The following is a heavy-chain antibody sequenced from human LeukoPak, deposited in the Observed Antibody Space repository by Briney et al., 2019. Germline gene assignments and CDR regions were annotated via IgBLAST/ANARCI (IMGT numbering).Heavy chain of an antibody. D-gene: IGHD6-13*01. J-gene: IGHJ4*02. Sequence: GGALRLFCAASGFTFSKAWMNWGRPSSEKGPGLVCRIKSKADGVTTDYPAPVKGRFTISRDDSKNTLYLQLNSLETEDTAVYYCTTVGSSWGFDYWGQGTLVTVSS. V-gene: IGHV3-15*01. CDR3: TTVGSSWGFDY. CDR2: IKSKADGVTT. CDR1: GFTFSKAW.